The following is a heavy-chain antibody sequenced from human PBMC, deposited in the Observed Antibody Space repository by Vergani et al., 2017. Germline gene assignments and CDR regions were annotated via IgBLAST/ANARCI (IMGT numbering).Heavy chain of an antibody. D-gene: IGHD2-15*01. CDR3: ARDGLDCSGGSCYDYGTGVDY. CDR2: ISSSSSTI. CDR1: GFTVSSNY. J-gene: IGHJ4*02. Sequence: EVQLLESGGGLVQPGGSLRLSCAASGFTVSSNYMSWVRQAPGKGLEWVSYISSSSSTIYYADSVKGRFTISRDNAKNSLYLQMNSLRAEDTAVYYCARDGLDCSGGSCYDYGTGVDYWGQGTLVTVSS. V-gene: IGHV3-48*01.